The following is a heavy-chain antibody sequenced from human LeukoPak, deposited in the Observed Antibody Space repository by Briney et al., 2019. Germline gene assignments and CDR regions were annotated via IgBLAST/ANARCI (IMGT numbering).Heavy chain of an antibody. J-gene: IGHJ6*02. D-gene: IGHD4-11*01. CDR2: INHRGST. CDR1: GGSFSGQY. CDR3: ARDRYSNSFYYYYAMDV. Sequence: SETLSLTCAVFGGSFSGQYWSWIRQPPGKGLEWIGEINHRGSTTYDPSLKSRVTISVDTSKSQFSLKVRSLTAADTAVYYCARDRYSNSFYYYYAMDVWGQGTTVTVSS. V-gene: IGHV4-34*01.